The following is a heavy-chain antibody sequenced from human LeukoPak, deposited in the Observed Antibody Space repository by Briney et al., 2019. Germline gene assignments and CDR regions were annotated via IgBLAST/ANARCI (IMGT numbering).Heavy chain of an antibody. D-gene: IGHD3-10*01. J-gene: IGHJ4*02. CDR1: GYTFSSYY. CDR3: ARGRGVRGVPHCFGY. CDR2: INPSGGST. Sequence: ASVKVSCKASGYTFSSYYMHWVRQAPGQGLEWMGIINPSGGSTSYAQKFQGRVTMTRDMSTSTVYMELSSLRSEDTAVYYCARGRGVRGVPHCFGYWGQGTLVTVSS. V-gene: IGHV1-46*01.